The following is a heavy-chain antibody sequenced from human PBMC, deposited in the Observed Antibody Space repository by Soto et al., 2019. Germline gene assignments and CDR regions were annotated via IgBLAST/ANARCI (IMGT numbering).Heavy chain of an antibody. CDR2: IIPIFGTA. D-gene: IGHD4-17*01. CDR3: ARATVTTEYYYYYYGMDV. Sequence: ASVKVSCKASGGTFSSYAISWVRQAPGQGLEWMGGIIPIFGTANYAQKFQGRVTITADESTSTAYMELSSLRSEDTAVYYCARATVTTEYYYYYYGMDVWGQGTTVTVSS. CDR1: GGTFSSYA. J-gene: IGHJ6*02. V-gene: IGHV1-69*13.